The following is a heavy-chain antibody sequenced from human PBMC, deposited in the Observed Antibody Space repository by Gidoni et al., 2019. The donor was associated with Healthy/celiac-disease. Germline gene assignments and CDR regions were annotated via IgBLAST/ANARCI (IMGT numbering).Heavy chain of an antibody. CDR1: GGSISSYY. CDR3: ARGGYYDSSGYYYVGMIFDY. CDR2: IYYSGST. V-gene: IGHV4-59*01. J-gene: IGHJ4*02. Sequence: QVQLQESGPGLVKPSETLSLTCTVSGGSISSYYWSWIRQPPGKGLEWIGYIYYSGSTNYNPSLKSRVTISVDTSKNQFSRKLSSVTAADTAVYYCARGGYYDSSGYYYVGMIFDYWGQGTLVTVSS. D-gene: IGHD3-22*01.